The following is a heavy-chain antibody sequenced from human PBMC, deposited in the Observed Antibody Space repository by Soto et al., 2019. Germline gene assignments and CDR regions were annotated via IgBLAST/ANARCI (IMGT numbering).Heavy chain of an antibody. Sequence: EVQLVESGGGLVQPGGSLRLSCAASGFTFSSYSMNWVRQAPGKGLEWVSYISSSSSTIYYADSVKGRFTISRDNAKNSVYLQMNSLRDEDTAVYYCARDQTGLEAGGGTWGQGTLVTVSS. CDR2: ISSSSSTI. CDR3: ARDQTGLEAGGGT. D-gene: IGHD7-27*01. V-gene: IGHV3-48*02. J-gene: IGHJ5*02. CDR1: GFTFSSYS.